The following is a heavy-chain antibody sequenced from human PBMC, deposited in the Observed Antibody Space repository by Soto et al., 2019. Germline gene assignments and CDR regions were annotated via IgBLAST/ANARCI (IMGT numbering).Heavy chain of an antibody. D-gene: IGHD4-17*01. V-gene: IGHV3-23*01. J-gene: IGHJ6*03. CDR2: ISGSGGST. CDR1: GFTFSSYA. Sequence: EVQLLESGGGLVQPGGSLRLSCAASGFTFSSYAMSWVRQAPGKGLEWVSAISGSGGSTYYADSVKGRFTISRDNSKNTLYVQMNSLRAEDTAVYYCAKASPEGWPTGSYYYMDVWGKGTTVTVSS. CDR3: AKASPEGWPTGSYYYMDV.